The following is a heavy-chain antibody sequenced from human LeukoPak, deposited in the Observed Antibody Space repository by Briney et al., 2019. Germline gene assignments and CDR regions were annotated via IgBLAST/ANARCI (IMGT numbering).Heavy chain of an antibody. Sequence: ASVKVSCKASGYTFTNYGFGWVRQAPGQGLEWMGWISAYNGNTESARKLQGRLTMTTDTTTSTAYMELRRLSSVDTAVYFCARVDSTNAFDVWGQGTVVTVSS. CDR1: GYTFTNYG. J-gene: IGHJ3*01. CDR2: ISAYNGNT. V-gene: IGHV1-18*01. CDR3: ARVDSTNAFDV. D-gene: IGHD3-9*01.